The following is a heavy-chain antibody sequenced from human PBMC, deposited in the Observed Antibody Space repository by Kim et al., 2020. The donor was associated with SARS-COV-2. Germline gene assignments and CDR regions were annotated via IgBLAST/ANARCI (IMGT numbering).Heavy chain of an antibody. D-gene: IGHD3-22*01. CDR2: ISYDGSNK. CDR3: ARDPLAMIVVVINPPDY. CDR1: GFTFSSYA. Sequence: GGSLRLSCAASGFTFSSYAMHWVRQAPGKGLEWVAVISYDGSNKYYADSVKGRFTISRDNSKNTLYLQMNSLRAEDTAVYYCARDPLAMIVVVINPPDYWGQGTLVTVSS. V-gene: IGHV3-30*04. J-gene: IGHJ4*02.